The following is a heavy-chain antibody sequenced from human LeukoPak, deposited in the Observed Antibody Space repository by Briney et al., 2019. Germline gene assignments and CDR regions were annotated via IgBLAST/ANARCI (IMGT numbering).Heavy chain of an antibody. V-gene: IGHV3-30-3*01. D-gene: IGHD2-21*02. Sequence: GGSLRLSCAASGFTFSSYAMHWVRQAPGKGLEWVAVISYDGGNKYYADSVKGRFTISRDNSKNTLYLQMNSLRAEDTAVYYCARDREAYCGGDCSHFDYWGQGTLVTVSS. J-gene: IGHJ4*02. CDR2: ISYDGGNK. CDR1: GFTFSSYA. CDR3: ARDREAYCGGDCSHFDY.